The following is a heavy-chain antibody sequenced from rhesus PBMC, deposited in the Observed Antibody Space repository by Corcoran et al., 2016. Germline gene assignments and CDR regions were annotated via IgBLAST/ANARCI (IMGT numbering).Heavy chain of an antibody. D-gene: IGHD6S26*01. J-gene: IGHJ3*01. CDR3: ARRGYSSGWSAFDF. V-gene: IGHV4-73*01. CDR2: IYGNSAST. CDR1: GGSISGYYY. Sequence: QVKLQQWGEGLVKPSETLSLPCAVYGGSISGYYYWSWIRQPPGNGLEWIGYIYGNSASTNYNPSLKNRVTISKDTSKNQFSLKLSSVTAADTAVYYCARRGYSSGWSAFDFWGQGLRVTVSS.